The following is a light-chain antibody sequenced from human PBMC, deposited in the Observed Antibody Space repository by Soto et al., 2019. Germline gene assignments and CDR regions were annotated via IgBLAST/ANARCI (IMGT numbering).Light chain of an antibody. V-gene: IGKV3-20*01. CDR3: QQYGGSPRIT. J-gene: IGKJ5*01. CDR1: ERLSSVY. Sequence: IVLTQSPGTLSFSPWQRSTLSSSPIERLSSVYLAWYQQRPGQPPRLLIYGASNRATGIPDRFSGSGSGTDFTLIINRLEPEDVAIYYCQQYGGSPRITFGQGTRLEI. CDR2: GAS.